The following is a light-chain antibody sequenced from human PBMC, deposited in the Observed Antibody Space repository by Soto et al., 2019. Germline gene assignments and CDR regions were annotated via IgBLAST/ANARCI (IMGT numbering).Light chain of an antibody. CDR1: SGAVFDGSY. Sequence: LASQMASLSLSPGGTMTVTCASSSGAVFDGSYVSWFQQNPRQAPMTVIYDTTNRHSGPPSRFSGSLLGGKAVLTLLGAQNEDEAEYYCLLAYNRPDVFGTWTKVTV. CDR2: DTT. CDR3: LLAYNRPDV. J-gene: IGLJ1*01. V-gene: IGLV7-46*02.